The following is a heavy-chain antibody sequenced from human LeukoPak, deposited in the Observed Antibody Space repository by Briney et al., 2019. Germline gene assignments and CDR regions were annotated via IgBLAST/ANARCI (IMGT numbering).Heavy chain of an antibody. D-gene: IGHD3-22*01. J-gene: IGHJ4*02. CDR2: ISSSNNHI. Sequence: PGESLSLSCAASGFTFSSYSMNWVRQAPGKGLEWVSSISSSNNHIYYADSVRGRFTISRDNAKSSLYLQMNSLRAEDTAVYYCARGQGDSSGYCLDYWGQGTLVTVSS. V-gene: IGHV3-21*01. CDR3: ARGQGDSSGYCLDY. CDR1: GFTFSSYS.